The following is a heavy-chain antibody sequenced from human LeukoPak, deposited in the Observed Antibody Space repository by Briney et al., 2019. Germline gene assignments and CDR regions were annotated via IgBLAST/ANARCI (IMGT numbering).Heavy chain of an antibody. CDR2: ISSSSDYI. V-gene: IGHV3-21*01. CDR3: ARKDRLGYSYGQGPFDF. CDR1: GFTFSSYN. Sequence: GGSLRLSCAASGFTFSSYNMNWVRQAPGKGLEWVSSISSSSDYIYYADSVKGRFTISRDNAKNSLYLQMNSLRAEDTAVYYCARKDRLGYSYGQGPFDFWGQGTLVTVSS. J-gene: IGHJ4*02. D-gene: IGHD5-18*01.